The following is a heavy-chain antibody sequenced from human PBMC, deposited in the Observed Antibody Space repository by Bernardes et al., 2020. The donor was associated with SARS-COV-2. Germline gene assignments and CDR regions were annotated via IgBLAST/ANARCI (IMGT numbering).Heavy chain of an antibody. CDR3: ARHGGSTIFGVVIINGMDV. CDR2: IYYSGST. Sequence: SETLSLTCTVSGGPISSYYWSWIRQPPGKGLEWIGYIYYSGSTNYNPSLKSRVTISVDTSKNQFSLKLSSVTAADTAVYYCARHGGSTIFGVVIINGMDVWGQGTTVTVSS. CDR1: GGPISSYY. D-gene: IGHD3-3*01. J-gene: IGHJ6*02. V-gene: IGHV4-59*08.